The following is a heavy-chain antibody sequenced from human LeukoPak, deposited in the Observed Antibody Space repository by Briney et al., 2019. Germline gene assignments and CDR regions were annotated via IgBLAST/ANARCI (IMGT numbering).Heavy chain of an antibody. CDR1: GDSVSSNSAA. V-gene: IGHV6-1*01. D-gene: IGHD1-1*01. Sequence: SRTLSLTCAISGDSVSSNSAAWNWIRQSPSRGLEWLGRTYYRSKWYTYYAVSVKSRISINRDTSKNQISLQLNSVTPEDTAVYYCARSTGPIDYWGQEPLVTVSS. J-gene: IGHJ4*02. CDR3: ARSTGPIDY. CDR2: TYYRSKWYT.